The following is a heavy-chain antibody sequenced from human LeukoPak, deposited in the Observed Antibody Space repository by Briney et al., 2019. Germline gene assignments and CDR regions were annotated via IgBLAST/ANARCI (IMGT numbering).Heavy chain of an antibody. Sequence: GRSLRLSCVGSGVSLNEYGIHWVRQAPGKGLERVAVVSDDGGHKYYADSVKGRFTISRDTSSDTVSLQMNSLRVEDTAVYYCARDRINMMVLGHDSGLDFWGQGPLVTVSS. J-gene: IGHJ4*02. CDR1: GVSLNEYG. CDR2: VSDDGGHK. CDR3: ARDRINMMVLGHDSGLDF. V-gene: IGHV3-30*03. D-gene: IGHD3-22*01.